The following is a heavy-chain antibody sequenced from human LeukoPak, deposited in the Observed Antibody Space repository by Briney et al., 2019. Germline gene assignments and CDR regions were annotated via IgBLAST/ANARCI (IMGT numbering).Heavy chain of an antibody. CDR3: ARDRAPVTMIRGAPGGFDP. CDR1: GGSISSYY. J-gene: IGHJ5*02. Sequence: SETLSLTCTVSGGSISSYYWSWIRQPPGKGLEWIGYMFYSGSTNYNPSLKSRVTISVDASKNQFSLKLTSVRAADTAVYYCARDRAPVTMIRGAPGGFDPWGQGTLVTVSS. V-gene: IGHV4-59*01. CDR2: MFYSGST. D-gene: IGHD3-10*01.